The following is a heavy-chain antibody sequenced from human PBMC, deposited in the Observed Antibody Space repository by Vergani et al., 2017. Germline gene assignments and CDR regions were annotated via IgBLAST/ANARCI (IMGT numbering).Heavy chain of an antibody. CDR2: INEDGSVK. Sequence: EVQLVESGGDLVHPGESLKLSCTASGFTFSTSWMTWVRQAPGKGLEWVANINEDGSVKYYVGSVQGRFTISRDNAMNSLYLQMGSLRAEDTAVYYCAKDAPGAYYDYWGQGTLVTVSS. CDR3: AKDAPGAYYDY. CDR1: GFTFSTSW. D-gene: IGHD3-10*01. J-gene: IGHJ4*02. V-gene: IGHV3-7*01.